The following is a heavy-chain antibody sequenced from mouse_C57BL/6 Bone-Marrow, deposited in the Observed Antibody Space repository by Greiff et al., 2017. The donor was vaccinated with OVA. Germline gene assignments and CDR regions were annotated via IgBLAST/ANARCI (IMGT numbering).Heavy chain of an antibody. CDR2: IDPSDSET. CDR1: GYTFTSYW. CDR3: ARGGNSAFYYYAMDY. J-gene: IGHJ4*01. Sequence: VQLQQPGAELVRPGSSVKLSCKASGYTFTSYWMHWVKQRPIQGLEWIGNIDPSDSETHYNQKFKDKATLTVDKSSRTAYMQLSSLTSEDFAVYYCARGGNSAFYYYAMDYWGQGTSVTVSS. D-gene: IGHD3-1*01. V-gene: IGHV1-52*01.